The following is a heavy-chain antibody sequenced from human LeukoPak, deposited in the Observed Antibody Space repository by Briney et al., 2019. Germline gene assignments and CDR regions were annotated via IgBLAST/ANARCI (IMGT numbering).Heavy chain of an antibody. Sequence: GASVKVSCKASGYTFTIYDTKWVRQATGQGLEWMGWMNPNSGNTGYAQKFQGRVTITSNTAISTAYMELSNLRSEDTAVYYCARGPYGSGRYPMDVWGKGTTVTVSS. J-gene: IGHJ6*03. CDR2: MNPNSGNT. CDR1: GYTFTIYD. D-gene: IGHD3-10*01. V-gene: IGHV1-8*01. CDR3: ARGPYGSGRYPMDV.